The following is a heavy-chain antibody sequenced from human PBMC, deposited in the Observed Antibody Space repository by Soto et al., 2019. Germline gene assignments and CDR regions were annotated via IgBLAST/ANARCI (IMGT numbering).Heavy chain of an antibody. Sequence: GGSLRLSCAASGFTFSSYSMNWVRQAPGKGLEWVSYISSSSSTIYYADSVKGRFTISRDNAKNSLYLKMNSLRAEDTAVYFCAGEIRQVRGRQMVDSGQGALVSVST. CDR3: AGEIRQVRGRQMVD. D-gene: IGHD3-10*01. J-gene: IGHJ4*02. CDR1: GFTFSSYS. CDR2: ISSSSSTI. V-gene: IGHV3-48*01.